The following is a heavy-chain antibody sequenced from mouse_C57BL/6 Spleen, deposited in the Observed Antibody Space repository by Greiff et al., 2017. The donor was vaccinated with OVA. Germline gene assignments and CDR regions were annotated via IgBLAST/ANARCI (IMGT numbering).Heavy chain of an antibody. CDR2: ISYDGSN. Sequence: ESGPGLVKPSQSLSLTCSVTGYSITSGYYWNWIRQFPGNKLEWMGYISYDGSNNYNPSLKNRISITRDTSKNQFFLKLNSVTTEDTATYYCARGYYDYLYYFDYWGQGTTLTVSS. V-gene: IGHV3-6*01. D-gene: IGHD2-4*01. CDR1: GYSITSGYY. J-gene: IGHJ2*01. CDR3: ARGYYDYLYYFDY.